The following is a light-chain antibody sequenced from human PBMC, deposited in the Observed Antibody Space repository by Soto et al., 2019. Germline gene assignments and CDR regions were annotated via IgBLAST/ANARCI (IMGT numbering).Light chain of an antibody. Sequence: AIRMTQSPSSFSASTGDRVTITCRASQCISSYLAWYQQKPGKAPKLLIYAASTLQSGVPSRFSGSGSGTDFTLTISCLQSEDFATYYCQQSYSTPQTFGQGTKVDIK. CDR2: AAS. V-gene: IGKV1-8*01. J-gene: IGKJ1*01. CDR1: QCISSY. CDR3: QQSYSTPQT.